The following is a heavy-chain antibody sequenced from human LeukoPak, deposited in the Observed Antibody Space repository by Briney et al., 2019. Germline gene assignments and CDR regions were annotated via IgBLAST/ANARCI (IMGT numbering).Heavy chain of an antibody. Sequence: PSETLSLTCAVYGGSFSGYYWSWIRQPPGKGLEWIGEINHSGSTNYNPSLKSRVTISVDTSKNQFSLKLSSVTAADTAVYYCARHSGDSGFDYWGQGTLVTVSS. V-gene: IGHV4-34*01. D-gene: IGHD4-17*01. CDR3: ARHSGDSGFDY. CDR2: INHSGST. CDR1: GGSFSGYY. J-gene: IGHJ4*02.